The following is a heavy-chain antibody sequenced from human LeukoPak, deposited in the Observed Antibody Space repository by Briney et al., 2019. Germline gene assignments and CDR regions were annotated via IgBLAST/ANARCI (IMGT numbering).Heavy chain of an antibody. J-gene: IGHJ4*02. CDR1: GYTFTSYY. CDR3: ARVRLMVRGVIPTFDY. D-gene: IGHD3-10*01. CDR2: INPSGGST. V-gene: IGHV1-46*01. Sequence: GASVKVSCKASGYTFTSYYMHWVRQAPGQGLEWMGIINPSGGSTSYAQKLQGRVTMTTDTSTSTAYMELRSLRSDDTAVYYCARVRLMVRGVIPTFDYWGQGTLVTVSS.